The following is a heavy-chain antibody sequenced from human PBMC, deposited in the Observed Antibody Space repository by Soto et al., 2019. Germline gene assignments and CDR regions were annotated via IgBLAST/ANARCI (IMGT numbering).Heavy chain of an antibody. V-gene: IGHV4-4*02. CDR2: IYHSRTT. CDR3: ARRGYYDTSGYAYN. CDR1: GGSISTSNS. Sequence: PSETLSLTCAVSGGSISTSNSWTWVRQPPGRGLEWIGEIYHSRTTNYNPSLKSRVTMSVDKSKNQFSLNMNSQTAADTAVYYCARRGYYDTSGYAYNWGQGTLVTVSS. J-gene: IGHJ4*02. D-gene: IGHD3-22*01.